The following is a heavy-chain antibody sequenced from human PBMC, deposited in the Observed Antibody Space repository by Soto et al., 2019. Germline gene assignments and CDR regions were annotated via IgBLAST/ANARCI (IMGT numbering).Heavy chain of an antibody. Sequence: PSEALSLTCAVYGGTFRGYYWSWIRQPPGKGQKWIGEINHSGSTNYNPSLKSRVTISVDTSKNQFSLKLSSVTAADTAVYYFAIRQGYDYVLGSYRRGRYFDYWCQGTLGTVSS. CDR1: GGTFRGYY. J-gene: IGHJ4*02. CDR2: INHSGST. V-gene: IGHV4-34*08. CDR3: AIRQGYDYVLGSYRRGRYFDY. D-gene: IGHD3-16*02.